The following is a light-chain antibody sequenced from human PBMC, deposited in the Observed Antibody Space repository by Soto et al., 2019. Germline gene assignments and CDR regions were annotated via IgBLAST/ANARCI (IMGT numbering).Light chain of an antibody. V-gene: IGKV4-1*01. CDR2: TAS. CDR1: QSVLYSSNNKNY. Sequence: DIVMTQSPDSLAVSLGERATINCKSSQSVLYSSNNKNYLAWYQQKPGQPPKLLIYTASSLQSGVTARFSGSGSGTDFTLTINSLQPEDFATYYCQQTYSTPYTFGQGTKVDIK. CDR3: QQTYSTPYT. J-gene: IGKJ2*01.